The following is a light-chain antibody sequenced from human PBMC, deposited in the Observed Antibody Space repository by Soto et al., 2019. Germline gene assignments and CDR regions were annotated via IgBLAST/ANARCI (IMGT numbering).Light chain of an antibody. Sequence: EIVLTQSPGTLSLSPGERATLSCRASQSVSSSYLAWYQQKPGQAPRLLMYGASSRATDIPDRFSGSGSGTDFTLTISRLEPEDFAVYYCQQYSNSPLWTFGQGTKVEIK. CDR2: GAS. CDR3: QQYSNSPLWT. J-gene: IGKJ1*01. CDR1: QSVSSSY. V-gene: IGKV3-20*01.